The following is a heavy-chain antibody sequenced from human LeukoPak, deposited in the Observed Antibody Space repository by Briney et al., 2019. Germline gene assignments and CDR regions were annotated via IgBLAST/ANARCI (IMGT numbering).Heavy chain of an antibody. V-gene: IGHV3-23*01. CDR3: AKGAWLVQGLIDY. CDR2: ISGSGDST. CDR1: GIIFRSYA. Sequence: GGSLRLSCAAPGIIFRSYAMIWVRQAPGKGLEWVPAISGSGDSTYYADSVKGRFTISRDNSKNTLYLQMNSLRAEDTAVYYCAKGAWLVQGLIDYWGQGSLVTVSS. D-gene: IGHD6-19*01. J-gene: IGHJ4*02.